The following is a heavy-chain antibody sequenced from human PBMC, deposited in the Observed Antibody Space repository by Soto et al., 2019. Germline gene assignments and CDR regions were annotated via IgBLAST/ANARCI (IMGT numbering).Heavy chain of an antibody. Sequence: GGSLRLSCAASGFTFTRYSMNWVRQAAGKGLEWVSSIGSTTNYIYYGDSMKGRFTISRDNAKNSLYLEMNSLRAEDTAVYYCARESEDLTSNFDYWGQGTLVTVSS. J-gene: IGHJ4*02. V-gene: IGHV3-21*06. CDR1: GFTFTRYS. CDR2: IGSTTNYI. CDR3: ARESEDLTSNFDY.